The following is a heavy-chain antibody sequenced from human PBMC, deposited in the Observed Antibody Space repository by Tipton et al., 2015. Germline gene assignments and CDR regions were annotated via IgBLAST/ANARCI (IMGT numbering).Heavy chain of an antibody. CDR3: AKDRGGSYYDFHYGVDV. D-gene: IGHD1-26*01. J-gene: IGHJ6*02. Sequence: SLRLSCAASGFTVSSNYMSWVRQAPGKGLEWVSSISSSSSTIYYADSVKGRFTISRDNAKNSLYLQMNSLRDEDTAVYYYAKDRGGSYYDFHYGVDVWGQGTTVTVSS. V-gene: IGHV3-48*02. CDR2: ISSSSSTI. CDR1: GFTVSSNY.